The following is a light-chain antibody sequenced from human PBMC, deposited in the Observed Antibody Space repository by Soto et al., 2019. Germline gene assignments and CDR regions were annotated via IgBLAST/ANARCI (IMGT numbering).Light chain of an antibody. CDR1: SGHSSYA. CDR2: LNSDGSH. J-gene: IGLJ2*01. Sequence: QLVLTQSPSASASLGASVKLTCTLSSGHSSYAIAWHQQQPEKGPRYWMKLNSDGSHSKGDGIPDRFSGSSSGAERYLAISGLQSEDEADYSCQTWGSGFVVFGGGTKLTVL. CDR3: QTWGSGFVV. V-gene: IGLV4-69*01.